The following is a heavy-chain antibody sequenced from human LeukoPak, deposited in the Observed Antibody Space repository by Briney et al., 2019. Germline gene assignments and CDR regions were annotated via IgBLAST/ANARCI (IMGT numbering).Heavy chain of an antibody. Sequence: SETLSPTCAVYGGSFSGYYWSWIRQPPGKGLEWIGEINHSGSTNYNPSLKSRVTISVDTSKNQFSLKLSSVTAADTAVYYCAREYCSSTSCSWGGLNWFDPWGQGTLVTVSS. CDR3: AREYCSSTSCSWGGLNWFDP. J-gene: IGHJ5*02. CDR1: GGSFSGYY. D-gene: IGHD2-2*01. V-gene: IGHV4-34*01. CDR2: INHSGST.